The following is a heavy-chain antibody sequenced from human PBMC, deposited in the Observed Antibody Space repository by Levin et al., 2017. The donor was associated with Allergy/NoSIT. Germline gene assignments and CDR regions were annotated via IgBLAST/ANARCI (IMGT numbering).Heavy chain of an antibody. CDR1: GFTFGDYY. Sequence: GGSLRLSCAASGFTFGDYYMNWIRQAPGKGLEWVSYISSSSSYTDYADSVKGRFTISRDNAKNSLYLQINSLRAEDTAVYYCARALSYCGRDCAADYWGQGTLVTVSS. D-gene: IGHD2-21*02. V-gene: IGHV3-11*05. CDR3: ARALSYCGRDCAADY. J-gene: IGHJ4*02. CDR2: ISSSSSYT.